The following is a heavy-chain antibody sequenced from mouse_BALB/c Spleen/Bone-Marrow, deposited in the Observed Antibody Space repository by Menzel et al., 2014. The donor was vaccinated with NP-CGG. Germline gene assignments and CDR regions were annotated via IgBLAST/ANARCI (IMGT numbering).Heavy chain of an antibody. V-gene: IGHV1-9*01. Sequence: VQLQQSGAELMKPGASVKISCKATGCTFSSYWIEWVKQRPGHGLEWIGEILPGSGSTIYNEKFKGKATFTADTSSNTAYMQLSSLTSEDSAVYYCAREDYYGSSYFDYWGQGTTLTVSS. D-gene: IGHD1-1*01. CDR3: AREDYYGSSYFDY. CDR1: GCTFSSYW. J-gene: IGHJ2*01. CDR2: ILPGSGST.